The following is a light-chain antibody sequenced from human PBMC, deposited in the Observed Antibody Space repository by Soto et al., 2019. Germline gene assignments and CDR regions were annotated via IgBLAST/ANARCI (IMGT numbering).Light chain of an antibody. Sequence: QSVLSPPPSVSAAPGQKVTISCSGSSSNIGGNSVSWYQQRPGTAPKLLIYDDNKRPSGIPDRFSGSKSGTSATLGITGFQTGDESDYYCGSWDSSLSADVVGNGTKV. CDR3: GSWDSSLSADV. CDR1: SSNIGGNS. CDR2: DDN. J-gene: IGLJ1*01. V-gene: IGLV1-51*01.